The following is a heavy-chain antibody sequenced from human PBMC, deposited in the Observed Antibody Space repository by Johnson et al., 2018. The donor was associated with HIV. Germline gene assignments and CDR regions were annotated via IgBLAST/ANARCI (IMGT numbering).Heavy chain of an antibody. V-gene: IGHV3-30*03. CDR1: GFTFSSYG. Sequence: QVQLVESGGGVVQPGGSLRLSCAASGFTFSSYGMHWVRQAPGKGLEWVAVISYDGSNKYYADSVKGRFTIYRDNSKNTLYLQMNSLGAEDTDVYDWAREGGGPMGDAFDIWGQGAMVTVSS. D-gene: IGHD2-8*01. CDR3: AREGGGPMGDAFDI. J-gene: IGHJ3*02. CDR2: ISYDGSNK.